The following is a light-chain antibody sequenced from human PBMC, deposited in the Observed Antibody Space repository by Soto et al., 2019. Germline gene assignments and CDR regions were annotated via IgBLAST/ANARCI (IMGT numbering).Light chain of an antibody. CDR1: RSVSSY. J-gene: IGKJ1*01. Sequence: EIVLTQSPATLSLSPGERATLSCRASRSVSSYLAWYQQKPGQAPRLLIYDASNRATGIPARFSGSGSGTDFTLTISSLEPEDFAVYYCQQRSNWPPAWAFGQGTKV. V-gene: IGKV3-11*01. CDR2: DAS. CDR3: QQRSNWPPAWA.